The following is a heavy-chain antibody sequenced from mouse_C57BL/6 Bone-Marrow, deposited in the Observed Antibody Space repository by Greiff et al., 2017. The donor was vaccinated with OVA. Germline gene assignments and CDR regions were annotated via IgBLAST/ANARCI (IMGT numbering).Heavy chain of an antibody. D-gene: IGHD2-4*01. CDR3: ARKEGHYEGYYAMDY. V-gene: IGHV1-78*01. Sequence: QVQLKESDAELVKPGASVKISCKVSGYTFTDHTIHWMKQRPEQGLEWIGYIYPRDGSTKYNEKFKGKATLTADKSSSTAYMQLNSLTSEDSAVYFCARKEGHYEGYYAMDYWGQGTSVTVSS. CDR2: IYPRDGST. J-gene: IGHJ4*01. CDR1: GYTFTDHT.